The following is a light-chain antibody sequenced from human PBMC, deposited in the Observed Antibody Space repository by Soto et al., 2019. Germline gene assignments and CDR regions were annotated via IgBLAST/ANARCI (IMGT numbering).Light chain of an antibody. J-gene: IGKJ1*01. V-gene: IGKV3-15*01. Sequence: EIVMTQSPATLSVSPGERATLSCRASQSVGGNLAWYQQKPGQSPRLLIFGASTRATGVPDRFSGSGSGAEFTLTISSLQSEDFAVYYCQHYDDWPRTFSLGTKVEIK. CDR3: QHYDDWPRT. CDR1: QSVGGN. CDR2: GAS.